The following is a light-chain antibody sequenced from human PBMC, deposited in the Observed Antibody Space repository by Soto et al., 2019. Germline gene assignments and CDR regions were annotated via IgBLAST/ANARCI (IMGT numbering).Light chain of an antibody. V-gene: IGKV1-5*03. CDR1: QSISSW. CDR3: QQYSSSSWT. Sequence: DIQMTQSPSTLSASVGDGVTITCRASQSISSWLAWYQQKPGKAPNLLIYKASTLESGVPSRFSGSGSGTEFTLTISSLQPDDFATYYCQQYSSSSWTFGQGTKVDI. CDR2: KAS. J-gene: IGKJ1*01.